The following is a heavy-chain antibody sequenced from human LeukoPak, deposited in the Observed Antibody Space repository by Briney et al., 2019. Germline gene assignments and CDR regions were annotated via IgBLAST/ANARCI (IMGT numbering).Heavy chain of an antibody. CDR3: AHILEGGSYFDS. D-gene: IGHD2-15*01. V-gene: IGHV2-5*02. J-gene: IGHJ4*02. CDR2: IFWDYDR. CDR1: VFSLSTSGVG. Sequence: SGPTLVNPTQTLTVTCTFSVFSLSTSGVGVGWIRQPPGKAPEWLALIFWDYDRRYSPSLKSRLTITKDTSKNQVVLTMTNMDPVDTATYYCAHILEGGSYFDSWGQGTLVTVSS.